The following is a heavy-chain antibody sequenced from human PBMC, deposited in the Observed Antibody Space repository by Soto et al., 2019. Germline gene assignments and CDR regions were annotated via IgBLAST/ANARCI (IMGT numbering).Heavy chain of an antibody. CDR2: ISGSGGST. D-gene: IGHD3-16*02. CDR3: SVDYVWGSYRYPNWFDP. J-gene: IGHJ5*02. V-gene: IGHV3-23*01. CDR1: GFTFSSYA. Sequence: LRLSCAASGFTFSSYAMSWVRQAPGKGLEWVSAISGSGGSTYYADSVKGRFTISRDNSKNTLYLQMNSLRAEDTAVYYCSVDYVWGSYRYPNWFDPWGQGTLVTVSS.